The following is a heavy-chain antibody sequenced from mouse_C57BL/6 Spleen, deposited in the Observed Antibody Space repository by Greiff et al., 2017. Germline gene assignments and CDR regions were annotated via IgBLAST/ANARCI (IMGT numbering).Heavy chain of an antibody. V-gene: IGHV1-85*01. D-gene: IGHD6-1*01. CDR3: SRREDLSWFAY. CDR2: IYPRDGST. J-gene: IGHJ3*01. Sequence: VQLQQSGPELVKPGASVKLSCKASGYTFTSYDINWVKQRPGQGLEWIGWIYPRDGSTKYNEKFKGKATLTVDTSSSTAYLELHSLTSSDAAVYFCSRREDLSWFAYWGQGTLVTVSA. CDR1: GYTFTSYD.